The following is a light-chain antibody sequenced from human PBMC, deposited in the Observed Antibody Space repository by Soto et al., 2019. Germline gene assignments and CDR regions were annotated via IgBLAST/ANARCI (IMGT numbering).Light chain of an antibody. J-gene: IGKJ1*01. Sequence: DIWMTQSPLCLPFTPGEPSSISCRSSQSVLHRNGYNYLDWYLQKPGQAPRLLIYDASNRATGIPARFSGSGSGTDFTLTISSLEPEDFAVYYCQQRSNWPGTFGQGTKVDIK. V-gene: IGKV2-28*01. CDR2: DAS. CDR3: QQRSNWPGT. CDR1: QSVLHRNGYNY.